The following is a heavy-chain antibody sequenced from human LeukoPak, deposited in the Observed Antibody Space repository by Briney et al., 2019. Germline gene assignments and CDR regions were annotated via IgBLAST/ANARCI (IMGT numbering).Heavy chain of an antibody. V-gene: IGHV1-46*02. CDR3: ARSGRFTMIVVASLDY. J-gene: IGHJ4*02. D-gene: IGHD3-22*01. CDR2: INPSDGST. Sequence: ASVKVSCKASGHTFNYYYMHWVRQAPGQGLEWMGIINPSDGSTKYAQKFQGRVSMTSDTSTSTAYMELSSLRSEDTAVYYCARSGRFTMIVVASLDYWGQGTLVTVSS. CDR1: GHTFNYYY.